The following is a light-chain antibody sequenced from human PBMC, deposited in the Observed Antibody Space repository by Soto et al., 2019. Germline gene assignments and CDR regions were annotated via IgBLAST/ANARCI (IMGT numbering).Light chain of an antibody. Sequence: DIQMTQSPSSLSASVGDRVTITCRASQSISFYLNWYQQKPGKAPKVLIYAASSVQSGVPSRFSGSGSGTDFTLTIRRLEPEDFAVYYCQQYGSSPPYTFGQGTKLEIK. CDR3: QQYGSSPPYT. CDR1: QSISFY. J-gene: IGKJ2*01. V-gene: IGKV1-39*01. CDR2: AAS.